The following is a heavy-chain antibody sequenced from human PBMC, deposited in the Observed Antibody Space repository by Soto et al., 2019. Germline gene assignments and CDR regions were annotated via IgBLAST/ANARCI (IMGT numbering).Heavy chain of an antibody. CDR2: ISYDGSNK. Sequence: GGSLRLSCAASGFTLSSYAMHWVRQAPGKGLEWVAVISYDGSNKYYADSVKGRFTISRDNSKNTLYLQMNSLRAEDTAVYYCARDEPSLLNAFDIWGQGTMVTVSS. CDR1: GFTLSSYA. J-gene: IGHJ3*02. V-gene: IGHV3-30-3*01. CDR3: ARDEPSLLNAFDI.